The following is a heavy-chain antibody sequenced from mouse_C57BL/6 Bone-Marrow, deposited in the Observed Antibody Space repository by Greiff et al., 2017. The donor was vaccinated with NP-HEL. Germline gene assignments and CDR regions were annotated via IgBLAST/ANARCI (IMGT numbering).Heavy chain of an antibody. Sequence: VQLQQSGPELVKPGASVKIPCKASGYTFTDYNMDWVKQSHGKSLEWIGDINPNNGGTIYNQKFKGKATLTVDKSSSTAYMELRSLTSEDTAVYYCARGPPYYGSSYWYFDVWGTGTTVTVSS. J-gene: IGHJ1*03. D-gene: IGHD1-1*01. CDR2: INPNNGGT. CDR3: ARGPPYYGSSYWYFDV. CDR1: GYTFTDYN. V-gene: IGHV1-18*01.